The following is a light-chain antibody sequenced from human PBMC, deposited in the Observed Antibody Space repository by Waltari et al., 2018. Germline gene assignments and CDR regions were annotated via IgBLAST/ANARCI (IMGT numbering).Light chain of an antibody. CDR1: SGSVSSTSY. CDR2: KGI. CDR3: SMYMGSGVWV. J-gene: IGLJ3*02. Sequence: QTVVTQEPSLSVSPGGTVTLTCALSSGSVSSTSYPTWYQQTPGQPPRTLVYKGISRSSGVPDRCSGSIRGNTAALTMTGALADDESDYYCSMYMGSGVWVFGGGTKLTVL. V-gene: IGLV8-61*01.